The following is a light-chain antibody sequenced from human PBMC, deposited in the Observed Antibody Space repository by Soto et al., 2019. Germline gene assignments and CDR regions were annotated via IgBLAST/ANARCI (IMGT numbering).Light chain of an antibody. CDR3: QQSYSMPYT. V-gene: IGKV1-39*01. CDR1: QSSGSY. Sequence: DVQVTQSPSSLSASVGDRVTITCRASQSSGSYLNWYQQKPGKAPKVLIYAASSLQSGVPSSFSGSGSGTEFTLTISSLQPADFATYYCQQSYSMPYTFGQGTKVDIK. J-gene: IGKJ2*01. CDR2: AAS.